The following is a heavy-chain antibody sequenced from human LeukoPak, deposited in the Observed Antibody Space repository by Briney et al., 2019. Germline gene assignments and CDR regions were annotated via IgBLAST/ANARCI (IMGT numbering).Heavy chain of an antibody. Sequence: ASVKVSCKASGYTFTGYYMHWVRQATGQGLEWMGWMNPNSGNTGYAQKFQGRVTMTRNTSISTAYMELSSLRSEDTAVYYCARDKMGYSSNRRCGMDVWGQGTTVTVSS. D-gene: IGHD6-13*01. CDR3: ARDKMGYSSNRRCGMDV. J-gene: IGHJ6*02. CDR1: GYTFTGYY. CDR2: MNPNSGNT. V-gene: IGHV1-8*02.